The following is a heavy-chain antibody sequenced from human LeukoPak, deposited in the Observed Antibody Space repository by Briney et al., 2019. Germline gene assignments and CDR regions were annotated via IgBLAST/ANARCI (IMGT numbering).Heavy chain of an antibody. J-gene: IGHJ4*02. CDR2: IIPIFGTA. CDR1: GGTFSSYA. Sequence: ASVKVSCKASGGTFSSYAISWVRQAPGQGLEWMGGIIPIFGTANYAQKFQGRVTITTDESTSTAYMELSSLRSEDTAVYYCTNGPNTGSSGCWGQGTLVTVSS. V-gene: IGHV1-69*05. D-gene: IGHD6-19*01. CDR3: TNGPNTGSSGC.